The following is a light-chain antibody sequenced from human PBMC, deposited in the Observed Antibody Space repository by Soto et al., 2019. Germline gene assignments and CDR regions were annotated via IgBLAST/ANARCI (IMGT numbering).Light chain of an antibody. J-gene: IGKJ5*01. V-gene: IGKV3-15*01. CDR1: QTVTNN. CDR2: GAS. CDR3: QQYTNWPPNT. Sequence: EIVMTQSPATLSVSPGERATLSCRASQTVTNNLAWYQQQPGQAPRLLIFGASTRATGIPARFSGRGSGTEFTLTISSLQSEDFAVYYCQQYTNWPPNTFGQGTRLEIK.